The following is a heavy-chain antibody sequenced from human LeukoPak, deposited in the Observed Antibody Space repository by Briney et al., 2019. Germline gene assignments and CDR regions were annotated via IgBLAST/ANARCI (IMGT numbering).Heavy chain of an antibody. CDR2: IIPILGIA. J-gene: IGHJ4*02. V-gene: IGHV1-69*04. CDR3: ARCTGGDCYLFDY. Sequence: ASVKVSCKASGGTFSSYAISWVRQAPGQGLEWMGRIIPILGIANYAQKFQGRVTITADKSTSTAYMELSSLRSEDTAVYYCARCTGGDCYLFDYWGQGTLVTVSS. CDR1: GGTFSSYA. D-gene: IGHD2-21*02.